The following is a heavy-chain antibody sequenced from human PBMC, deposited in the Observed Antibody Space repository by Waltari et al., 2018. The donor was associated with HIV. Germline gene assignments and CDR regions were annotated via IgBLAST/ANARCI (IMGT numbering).Heavy chain of an antibody. CDR2: IWADGSHG. V-gene: IGHV3-33*02. D-gene: IGHD3-10*01. J-gene: IGHJ6*02. Sequence: QVHLVESGGAVVQSGKSLRRSCAASGVTLSNYAMHGVRQSPGKGLEWLSVIWADGSHGSDADFAKGRFTISRDDSDNTLFLYLSGLRADDTAVYYCARDQHSATNYYGLDVWGQGTTVTVS. CDR3: ARDQHSATNYYGLDV. CDR1: GVTLSNYA.